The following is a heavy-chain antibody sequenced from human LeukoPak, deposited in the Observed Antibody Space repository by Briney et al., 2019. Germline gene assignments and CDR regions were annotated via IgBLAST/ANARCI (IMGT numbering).Heavy chain of an antibody. D-gene: IGHD2/OR15-2a*01. V-gene: IGHV4-34*01. J-gene: IGHJ5*02. Sequence: SESLSLTCAVYGGSFSGYYWSWIRQPPGKGLEWIGEINHSGSTNYNPSLKSRVTISVDTSKNQFSLKLSSVTAADTAVYYCARGNIWFDPWGQGTLVTVSS. CDR3: ARGNIWFDP. CDR1: GGSFSGYY. CDR2: INHSGST.